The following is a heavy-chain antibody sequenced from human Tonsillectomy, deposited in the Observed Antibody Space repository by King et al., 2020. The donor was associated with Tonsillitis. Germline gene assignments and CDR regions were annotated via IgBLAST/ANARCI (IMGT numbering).Heavy chain of an antibody. CDR2: IWNDGSNK. CDR1: GFTFSSHG. J-gene: IGHJ6*03. Sequence: VQLVESGGGVFQPGRSRRLSRAASGFTFSSHGMHWVRQAPGKGLEWVAVIWNDGSNKYYLDSWKGRFTISRDNSNNPLHLQMSSLRAEDTAVYYCARGAGSSWPYYYYYMDVWGKGTTVTVSS. V-gene: IGHV3-33*08. D-gene: IGHD6-13*01. CDR3: ARGAGSSWPYYYYYMDV.